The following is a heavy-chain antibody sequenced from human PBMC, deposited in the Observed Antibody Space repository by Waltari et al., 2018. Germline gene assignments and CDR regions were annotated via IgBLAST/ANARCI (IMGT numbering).Heavy chain of an antibody. CDR1: RGSIIGFY. CDR3: ARYHCTSGVCQHFDY. Sequence: LLASPPGLLKPSATLSLTFTVSRGSIIGFYWSWIRQPPGKGLEWIGSILYSGTTVYSPSLESRVTMSVDMSKNQFSLELGSVTAADTAVYHCARYHCTSGVCQHFDYWGQGILVTVSS. J-gene: IGHJ4*02. CDR2: ILYSGTT. D-gene: IGHD2-8*01. V-gene: IGHV4-59*01.